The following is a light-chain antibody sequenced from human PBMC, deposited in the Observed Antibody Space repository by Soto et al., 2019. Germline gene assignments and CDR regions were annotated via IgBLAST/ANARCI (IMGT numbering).Light chain of an antibody. J-gene: IGLJ2*01. CDR3: QSYDSSLSGWL. CDR2: GNT. CDR1: SSNIGAGYD. Sequence: QSVLTQPPSVSGAPGQRVTISCTGSSSNIGAGYDVHWYQQLPGTAPKLLVHGNTDRPSGVPDRFSGSKSGTSASLAITGLQAEDEADYYCQSYDSSLSGWLVGGGTKLTVL. V-gene: IGLV1-40*01.